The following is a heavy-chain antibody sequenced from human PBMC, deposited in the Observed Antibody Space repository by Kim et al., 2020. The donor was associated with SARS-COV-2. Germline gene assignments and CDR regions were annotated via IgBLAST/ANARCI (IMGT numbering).Heavy chain of an antibody. D-gene: IGHD3-10*01. J-gene: IGHJ4*02. V-gene: IGHV1-3*01. CDR2: INRDNGKT. CDR1: GFTFSTSA. Sequence: ASVKVSCKLSGFTFSTSALHWVRQAPGQRLEWMGWINRDNGKTKSSERFQDRVTLTRDISSSTVYMALSSLRVEDTAVYYCARDGFFYDESGITDSWGQGTLVTVSS. CDR3: ARDGFFYDESGITDS.